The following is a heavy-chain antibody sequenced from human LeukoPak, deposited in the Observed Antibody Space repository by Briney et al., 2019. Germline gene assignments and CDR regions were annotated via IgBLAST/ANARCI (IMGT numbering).Heavy chain of an antibody. CDR1: GFALSSYW. CDR2: IYTGGSSP. J-gene: IGHJ6*03. CDR3: ARAGGALPPYYYMDV. Sequence: GGSLRLSCAVSGFALSSYWMHWVRQAPGKGLEWVSRIYTGGSSPTYAESLKGRVTISRDNAKNTLYLQVNSLRAEDTAVYYCARAGGALPPYYYMDVWGKGTTVTVSS. V-gene: IGHV3-74*01. D-gene: IGHD1-26*01.